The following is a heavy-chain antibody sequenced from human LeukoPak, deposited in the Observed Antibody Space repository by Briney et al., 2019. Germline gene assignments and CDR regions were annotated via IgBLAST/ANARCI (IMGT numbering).Heavy chain of an antibody. CDR3: ARGARSGYDSRFDY. V-gene: IGHV1-69*04. J-gene: IGHJ4*02. CDR1: GGTFSSYA. Sequence: SVKVSCKASGGTFSSYAIGWVRQAPGQGLEWMGRIIPIFGIANYAQKFQGRVTITADKSTSTAYMELSSLRSEDTAVYYCARGARSGYDSRFDYWGQGTLVTVSS. CDR2: IIPIFGIA. D-gene: IGHD5-12*01.